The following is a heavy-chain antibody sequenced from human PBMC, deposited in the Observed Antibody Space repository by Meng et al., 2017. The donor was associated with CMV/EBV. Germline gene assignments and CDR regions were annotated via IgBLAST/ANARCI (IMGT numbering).Heavy chain of an antibody. J-gene: IGHJ5*02. Sequence: SVKVSCKASGGTFSSYAISWVRQAPGQGLEWMGGIIPIFGTANYAQKFQGRVTITTDESTSTAYMELSSLRSEDTAVYYCARTAGIQLWSNWFDPLGQGALVTVSS. V-gene: IGHV1-69*05. CDR3: ARTAGIQLWSNWFDP. CDR1: GGTFSSYA. CDR2: IIPIFGTA. D-gene: IGHD5-18*01.